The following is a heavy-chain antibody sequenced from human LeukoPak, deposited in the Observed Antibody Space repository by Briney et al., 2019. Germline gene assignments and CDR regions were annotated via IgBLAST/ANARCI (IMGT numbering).Heavy chain of an antibody. CDR2: IIPIFGTA. J-gene: IGHJ4*02. Sequence: SVKVSCKAPGGTFSSYAISWVRQAPGQGLEWMGGIIPIFGTANYAQKFQGRVTITADESTSTAYMELSSLGSEDTAVYYCARDWPDSSGWPFDYWGQGTLVTVSS. CDR3: ARDWPDSSGWPFDY. V-gene: IGHV1-69*13. D-gene: IGHD6-19*01. CDR1: GGTFSSYA.